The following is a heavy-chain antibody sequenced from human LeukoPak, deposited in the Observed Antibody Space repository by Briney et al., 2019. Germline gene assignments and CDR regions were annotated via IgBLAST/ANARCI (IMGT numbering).Heavy chain of an antibody. D-gene: IGHD7-27*01. Sequence: PGGSLRLSCSASGFTFSNCTIHWVRQAPGKGLEWVSGISDGGSRTYYADSVKGRFTISRDDSKNTLHLQMNSLRAEDTAVYYCAKVQLGIGVDYWGQGTLVTVSS. V-gene: IGHV3-23*01. CDR2: ISDGGSRT. CDR3: AKVQLGIGVDY. J-gene: IGHJ4*02. CDR1: GFTFSNCT.